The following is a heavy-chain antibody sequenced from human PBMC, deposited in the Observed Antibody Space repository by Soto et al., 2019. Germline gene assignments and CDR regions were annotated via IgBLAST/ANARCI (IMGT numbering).Heavy chain of an antibody. CDR2: IWYDGSEK. J-gene: IGHJ5*02. CDR1: EFTFRNHG. V-gene: IGHV3-33*01. Sequence: SPKLSFEAYEFTFRNHGMHCFRRAPGKGLEWLAVIWYDGSEKYYADSVKGRFTISRDNSKNTLYLQMNSLTVEDTAVYYCAWCDNNKVVDPWGQGTVDSVSS. CDR3: AWCDNNKVVDP. D-gene: IGHD1-1*01.